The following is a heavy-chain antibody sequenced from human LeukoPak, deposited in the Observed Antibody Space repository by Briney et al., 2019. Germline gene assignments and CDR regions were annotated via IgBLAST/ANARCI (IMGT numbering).Heavy chain of an antibody. CDR1: GFTFNSYT. J-gene: IGHJ4*02. V-gene: IGHV3-21*01. D-gene: IGHD6-13*01. CDR3: ARGRLAGYSSSSDFDY. CDR2: ISSSSRYI. Sequence: GGPLRLSGAASGFTFNSYTKNWVQQAPGKGLEWVSSISSSSRYIYDADSVEGRFTISRDNAKNSLYLQMNSLRAEDTAVYYCARGRLAGYSSSSDFDYWGQGTLVTVSS.